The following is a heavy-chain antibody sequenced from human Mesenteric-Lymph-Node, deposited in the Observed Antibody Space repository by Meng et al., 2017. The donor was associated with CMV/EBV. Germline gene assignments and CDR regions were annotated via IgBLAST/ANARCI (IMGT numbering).Heavy chain of an antibody. D-gene: IGHD2-2*01. V-gene: IGHV3-11*04. CDR2: ISSSGSTI. CDR1: GFTFSDYY. J-gene: IGHJ6*02. CDR3: ARIVPASYGMDV. Sequence: GESLKISCAASGFTFSDYYMSWIRQAPGKGLEWVSYISSSGSTIYYADSVKGRFTISRDNAKNSLYLQMNSLRAEDTAVYYCARIVPASYGMDVWGQGTTVTVSS.